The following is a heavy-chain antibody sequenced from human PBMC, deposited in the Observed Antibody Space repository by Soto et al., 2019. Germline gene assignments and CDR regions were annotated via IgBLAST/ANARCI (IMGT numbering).Heavy chain of an antibody. D-gene: IGHD1-26*01. CDR2: IIPIFGTA. V-gene: IGHV1-69*01. Sequence: QVQLVQSGAEVKKPGSSVKVSCKASGGTFSSYAISWVRQAPGQGLEWMGGIIPIFGTANYAQKFQGRVTSTADESTSTAYMELSSVSSEDTAGYYCARVLTVGATLGYFDYWGQGTLVTVSS. J-gene: IGHJ4*02. CDR3: ARVLTVGATLGYFDY. CDR1: GGTFSSYA.